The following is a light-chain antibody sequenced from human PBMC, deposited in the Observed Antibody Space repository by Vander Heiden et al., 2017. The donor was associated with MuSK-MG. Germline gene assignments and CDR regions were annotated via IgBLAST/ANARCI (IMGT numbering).Light chain of an antibody. CDR1: QYISSS. J-gene: IGKJ3*01. CDR2: DST. CDR3: QQRRKWPIT. V-gene: IGKV3-11*01. Sequence: EIVLTQSPATLSLSPGETATLSCRASQYISSSLCWYQQRPGQPPRLLIYDSTNRATGIPPRFRGSGSGTDFLLTISDREPEDFAAYYCQQRRKWPITFGNGTKVD.